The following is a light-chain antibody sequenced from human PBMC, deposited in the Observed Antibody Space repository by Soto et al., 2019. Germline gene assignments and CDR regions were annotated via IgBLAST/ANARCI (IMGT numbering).Light chain of an antibody. CDR3: QHYGSSPHT. Sequence: EIVLTQSPGTLSLSPGERATLSCRASQSVSSSYFAWYQQKPGQAPRLLIYGASSRATDIPDRFSGSGSGTDFTLTISRLEPEDFAVYYCQHYGSSPHTFGQGIKLEIK. J-gene: IGKJ2*01. V-gene: IGKV3-20*01. CDR1: QSVSSSY. CDR2: GAS.